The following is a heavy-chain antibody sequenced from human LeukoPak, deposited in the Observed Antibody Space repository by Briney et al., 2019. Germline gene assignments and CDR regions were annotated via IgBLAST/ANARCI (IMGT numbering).Heavy chain of an antibody. Sequence: ASVKVSCKASGYTFTSYGISWVRQAPGQGLEWMGWISAYNGNTNYAQKLQGRVTMTTDTSTSTAYMELRSLRSDDTAVYYCARDLGIAVADAFDIWGQGTMVTVSS. CDR2: ISAYNGNT. CDR1: GYTFTSYG. CDR3: ARDLGIAVADAFDI. V-gene: IGHV1-18*01. J-gene: IGHJ3*02. D-gene: IGHD6-19*01.